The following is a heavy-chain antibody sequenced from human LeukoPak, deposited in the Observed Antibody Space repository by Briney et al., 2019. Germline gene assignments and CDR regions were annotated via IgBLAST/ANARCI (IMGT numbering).Heavy chain of an antibody. CDR2: TSSDLNVK. D-gene: IGHD3-10*01. Sequence: GGSLRLSCAASGFTFRNYVIHWVRQAPGKGLEWVAVTSSDLNVKLYADSVKGRFTISRDNSRSTLYLQMSSLRPEDTAIYYCAREGYYGSGSPPSLYFDYWGQGTLVTVSS. V-gene: IGHV3-30-3*01. CDR1: GFTFRNYV. CDR3: AREGYYGSGSPPSLYFDY. J-gene: IGHJ4*02.